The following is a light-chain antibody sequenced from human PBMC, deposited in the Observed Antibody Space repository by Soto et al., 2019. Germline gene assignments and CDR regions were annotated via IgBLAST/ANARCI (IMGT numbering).Light chain of an antibody. CDR1: TGAVTTGYY. Sequence: QAVVTQEPSLTVSPGGTVTLTCASSTGAVTTGYYPNWFQQKPGQAPRALLYSTSNKHSWTPARFSGSLLGGKAALTLSGVQPEDEAEYYCLLYYSGAQPVFGGGTKLTVL. CDR2: STS. V-gene: IGLV7-43*01. CDR3: LLYYSGAQPV. J-gene: IGLJ3*02.